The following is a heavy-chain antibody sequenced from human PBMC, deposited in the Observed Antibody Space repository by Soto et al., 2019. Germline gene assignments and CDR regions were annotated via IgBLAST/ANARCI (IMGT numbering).Heavy chain of an antibody. CDR2: ISYDGSNK. V-gene: IGHV3-30-3*01. CDR1: GFTFSSYA. J-gene: IGHJ2*01. D-gene: IGHD2-21*02. CDR3: AREGVASSVTPLFHL. Sequence: QVQLVESGGGAVQPGRSLRLSCAASGFTFSSYAMHWVRQAPGKGLEWVAVISYDGSNKYYADSVKGRFTISRDNSKNTLYLQMNSLRAEDTAVYYCAREGVASSVTPLFHLWGRGTLVTVSS.